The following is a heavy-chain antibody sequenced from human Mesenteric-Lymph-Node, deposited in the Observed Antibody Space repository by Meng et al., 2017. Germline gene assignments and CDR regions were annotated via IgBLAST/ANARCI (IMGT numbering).Heavy chain of an antibody. J-gene: IGHJ4*02. Sequence: QVQLQESGSGLVKPSETLSLICTVSGGSVSSYYWSWIRQPPGKGLEWIGYIYYSGSTNYNPSLRSRVTISVDTSKNQFSLKLTSVTAADTAVYYCARLALIVAGDSDFWGQGTLVTVSS. V-gene: IGHV4-59*08. CDR1: GGSVSSYY. CDR3: ARLALIVAGDSDF. D-gene: IGHD6-13*01. CDR2: IYYSGST.